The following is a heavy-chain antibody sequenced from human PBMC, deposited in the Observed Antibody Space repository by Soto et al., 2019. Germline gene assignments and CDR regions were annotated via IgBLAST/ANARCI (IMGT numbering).Heavy chain of an antibody. Sequence: EVQLLESGGGLVQPGRSLRLSCAASGFTFSSYAMSWVRQAPGKGLEWVSAISGSGGSTYYADSVKGRFTISRDNSKNTRYLKMNSLRAEDTAVYYCAKGAYGDYVQGYFDLWGRGTLVTVSS. V-gene: IGHV3-23*01. CDR3: AKGAYGDYVQGYFDL. CDR1: GFTFSSYA. D-gene: IGHD4-17*01. J-gene: IGHJ2*01. CDR2: ISGSGGST.